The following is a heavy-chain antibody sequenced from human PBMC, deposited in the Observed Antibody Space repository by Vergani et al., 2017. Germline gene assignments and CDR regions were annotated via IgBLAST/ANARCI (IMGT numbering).Heavy chain of an antibody. CDR1: GFTFSSYA. CDR3: AAELPIDY. CDR2: ISYDGSNK. Sequence: QVQLVESGGGVVQPGRSLRLSCAASGFTFSSYAMHWVRQAPGKGLEWVAVISYDGSNKYYADSVKGRFTISRDNSKNTLYLQMNSLRAEDTAVYYCAAELPIDYWGQGTLVTVSS. D-gene: IGHD1-26*01. V-gene: IGHV3-30*14. J-gene: IGHJ4*02.